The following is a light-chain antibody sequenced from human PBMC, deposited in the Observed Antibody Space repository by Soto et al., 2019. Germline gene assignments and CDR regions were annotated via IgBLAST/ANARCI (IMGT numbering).Light chain of an antibody. V-gene: IGKV3-15*01. J-gene: IGKJ1*01. CDR3: QQYNNWPRT. CDR2: GAS. Sequence: EIVLTQSPGTLSLSPGERATLSCRASQGVSSNLAWYQQKPGQAPRLLIYGASTRATGIPARFSGSGSGPEFTLTISSLQSEDSAVYYCQQYNNWPRTFGQGTKVDI. CDR1: QGVSSN.